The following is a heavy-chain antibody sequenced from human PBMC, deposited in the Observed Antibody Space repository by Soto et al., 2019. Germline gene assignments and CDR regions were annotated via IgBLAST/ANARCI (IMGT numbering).Heavy chain of an antibody. CDR1: GFTSVTYA. V-gene: IGHV3-23*01. CDR3: AKAYGTVTPHYSRFSGV. J-gene: IGHJ3*01. D-gene: IGHD3-22*01. CDR2: ISETGTST. Sequence: EVQLLESGGRLVQPGGSLRVSCLASGFTSVTYAITWVRQAPGKGLEWVSSISETGTSTYYADSVKGRFTISRDSSKNTVYLRMDSLRAEDTAVYYCAKAYGTVTPHYSRFSGVWGQGTMVTISS.